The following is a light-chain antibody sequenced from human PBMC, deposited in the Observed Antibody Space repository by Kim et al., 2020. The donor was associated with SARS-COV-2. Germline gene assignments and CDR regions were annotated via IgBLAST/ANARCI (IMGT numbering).Light chain of an antibody. CDR2: RDS. V-gene: IGLV3-9*01. Sequence: SVAQGQTARMTCGGDNIEKRNVHWYQQGPGQAPILVIYRDSKRPSGIPERVSGSNSGNPATLTISRVQAGDEADYYCQVWDGRAVVFGGGTQLTVL. CDR3: QVWDGRAVV. CDR1: NIEKRN. J-gene: IGLJ2*01.